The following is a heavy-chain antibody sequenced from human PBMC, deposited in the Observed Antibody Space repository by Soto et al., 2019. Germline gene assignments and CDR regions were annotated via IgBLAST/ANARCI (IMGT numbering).Heavy chain of an antibody. CDR3: ARGYGSGRPFDY. D-gene: IGHD3-10*01. J-gene: IGHJ4*02. Sequence: QLQLQESGSGLVKPSQTLSLTCAVSGGSISSGGYSWSWIRQPPGKGLEWIGYIYHSGSTYYNPSRESRVTISVDRSKNQFSRKLSSVTAADTAVYYCARGYGSGRPFDYWGQGTLVTVSS. V-gene: IGHV4-30-2*01. CDR2: IYHSGST. CDR1: GGSISSGGYS.